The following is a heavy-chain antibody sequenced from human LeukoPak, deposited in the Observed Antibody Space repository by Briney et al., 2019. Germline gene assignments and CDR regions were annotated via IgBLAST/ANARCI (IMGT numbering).Heavy chain of an antibody. D-gene: IGHD1-26*01. V-gene: IGHV1-46*01. CDR1: GYTFTSYY. Sequence: ASVKVSCKASGYTFTSYYMHWVRQAPGQGLEWMGMINPSGGSTSYAQKFQGRVTMTRDTSTSTVYMELSSLRSEDTAVYYCARVGILVGALEYYFDYWGQGTLVTVSS. CDR3: ARVGILVGALEYYFDY. CDR2: INPSGGST. J-gene: IGHJ4*02.